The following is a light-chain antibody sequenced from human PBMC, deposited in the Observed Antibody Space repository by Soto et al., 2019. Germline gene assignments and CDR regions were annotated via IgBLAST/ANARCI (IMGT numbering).Light chain of an antibody. V-gene: IGKV1-39*01. CDR3: QHGYSNPLT. Sequence: DIHMTQSPSTLSGSVGYIFTITCRASQSISTYLHWYQQKKGKAPNLLIYAASTLQSGVPSRLSGSGYGTDLTITISSMQTEDFETYLCQHGYSNPLTFGGGTKVDIK. J-gene: IGKJ4*01. CDR1: QSISTY. CDR2: AAS.